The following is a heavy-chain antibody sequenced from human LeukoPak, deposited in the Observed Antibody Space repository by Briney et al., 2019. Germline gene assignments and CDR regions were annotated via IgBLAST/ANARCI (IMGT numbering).Heavy chain of an antibody. D-gene: IGHD3-22*01. CDR1: GGSISSYY. CDR2: IYTIWST. J-gene: IGHJ6*03. CDR3: ARDRYYDSSGYFKSYYYYYYMDV. Sequence: PSETLSLTCTVSGGSISSYYWSWIRQPAGKGLECIGRIYTIWSTNYNPSLKSRVTMSVDTSKNQFSLKLSSVTAADTAVYYCARDRYYDSSGYFKSYYYYYYMDVWGKGTTVTVSS. V-gene: IGHV4-4*07.